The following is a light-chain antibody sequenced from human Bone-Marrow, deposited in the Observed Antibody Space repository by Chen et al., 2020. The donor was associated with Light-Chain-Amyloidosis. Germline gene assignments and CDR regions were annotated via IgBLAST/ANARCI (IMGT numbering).Light chain of an antibody. V-gene: IGKV3-15*01. CDR1: RSVSSN. Sequence: EIVLTQSPATLSVSPGERATLSCRASRSVSSNSAWYQQRPGQAPRLLVYGASTRATGVPARFSGSGSGTEFTLTITSLQSEDFAVYYCQQDNNWPPWTFGQGTKVEI. CDR3: QQDNNWPPWT. CDR2: GAS. J-gene: IGKJ1*01.